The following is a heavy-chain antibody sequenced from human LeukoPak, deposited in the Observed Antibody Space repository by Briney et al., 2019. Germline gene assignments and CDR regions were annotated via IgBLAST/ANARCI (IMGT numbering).Heavy chain of an antibody. Sequence: ASVKVSCKASGYTFTSYDINWVRQAPGQGLEWMGWINPNSGGTNYAQKFQGRVTMTRGTSISTAYMELSRLRSDDTAVYYCARDNRYFQHWGQGTLVTVSS. J-gene: IGHJ1*01. V-gene: IGHV1-2*02. CDR1: GYTFTSYD. D-gene: IGHD1-14*01. CDR3: ARDNRYFQH. CDR2: INPNSGGT.